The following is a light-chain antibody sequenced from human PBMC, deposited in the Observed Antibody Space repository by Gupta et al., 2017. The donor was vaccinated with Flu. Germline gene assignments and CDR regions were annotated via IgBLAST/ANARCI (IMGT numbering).Light chain of an antibody. V-gene: IGKV1-5*03. J-gene: IGKJ2*01. CDR1: QNIKAW. CDR2: KAS. Sequence: DMQMTQSPSTLSASVGDRVTITCRASQNIKAWLAWYQQKPGRAPKLLIYKASKGESGVPSRFSGSGYGTEFTLTSSRRQDDDSANYYGQQDNLYNTFGQGTKMEIK. CDR3: QQDNLYNT.